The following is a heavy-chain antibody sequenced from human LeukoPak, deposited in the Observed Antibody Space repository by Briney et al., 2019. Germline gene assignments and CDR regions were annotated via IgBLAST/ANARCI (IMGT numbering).Heavy chain of an antibody. CDR1: GFTFSSYW. CDR2: INSDGSST. Sequence: GGSLRLSCAASGFTFSSYWMHWVRQAPGKGLVLVSRINSDGSSTSYADSVKGRFTISRDNAKNTLYLQMNSLRAEDTAVYYCARGGYDFWSGYFIDYWGQGTLVTVSS. D-gene: IGHD3-3*01. CDR3: ARGGYDFWSGYFIDY. V-gene: IGHV3-74*01. J-gene: IGHJ4*02.